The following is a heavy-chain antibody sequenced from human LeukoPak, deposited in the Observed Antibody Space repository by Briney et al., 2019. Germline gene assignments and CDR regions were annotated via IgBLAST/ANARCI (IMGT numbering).Heavy chain of an antibody. D-gene: IGHD2-2*01. CDR2: INPNSGGT. CDR1: GYTFTGYY. CDR3: ARGYYSKYQLLSHCYYHYMDV. J-gene: IGHJ6*03. V-gene: IGHV1-2*02. Sequence: ASVKVSCKASGYTFTGYYMHWVRQAPGQGLEWMGWINPNSGGTNYAQKFQGRVTMTRDTSISTAYMELSRLRSDDTAVYYCARGYYSKYQLLSHCYYHYMDVWGKGTTVTVSS.